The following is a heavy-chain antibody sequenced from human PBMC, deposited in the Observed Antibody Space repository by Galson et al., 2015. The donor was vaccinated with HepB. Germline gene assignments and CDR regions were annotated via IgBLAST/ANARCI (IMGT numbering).Heavy chain of an antibody. Sequence: SVKVSCKASGYTFTSYGITWVRQAPGQGLEWMGWISAYNGNTNYAQKLQGRVTMTTDTSTSTAYMELRSLRSDDTAVYYYAGTMNPSSGWYFFDYWGQGTLVTVSS. CDR3: AGTMNPSSGWYFFDY. V-gene: IGHV1-18*01. D-gene: IGHD6-19*01. CDR1: GYTFTSYG. CDR2: ISAYNGNT. J-gene: IGHJ4*02.